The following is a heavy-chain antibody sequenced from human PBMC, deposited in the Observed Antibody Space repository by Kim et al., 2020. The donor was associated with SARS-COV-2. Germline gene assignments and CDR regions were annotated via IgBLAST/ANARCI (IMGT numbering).Heavy chain of an antibody. J-gene: IGHJ4*02. D-gene: IGHD3-16*01. V-gene: IGHV4-34*01. CDR3: ARRNSDGYVYFDF. Sequence: SEILSLTCGVFGGSLSGNYWCWIRQTPGKGLEWIGEVNHSGFTNYNPALKRRVTVSVDPSKNQFSLKLASVTATDTAVYYCARRNSDGYVYFDFWGQGTRVTVSS. CDR1: GGSLSGNY. CDR2: VNHSGFT.